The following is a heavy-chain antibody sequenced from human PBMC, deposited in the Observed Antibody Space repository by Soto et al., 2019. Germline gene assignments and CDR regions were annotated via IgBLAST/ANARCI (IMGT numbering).Heavy chain of an antibody. D-gene: IGHD1-1*01. V-gene: IGHV3-33*01. J-gene: IGHJ4*02. CDR3: LRGDHWRDEPFDY. Sequence: QVQLVESGGGVVQPGRSLRLSCAASGFMFSNHGMHWVRQAPGKGLEWVAVIWSDGNNRYYADSVKGRFTISRDNSKNTLYLQMNSLRAEDKAVHYCLRGDHWRDEPFDYWGQGTLATVSS. CDR2: IWSDGNNR. CDR1: GFMFSNHG.